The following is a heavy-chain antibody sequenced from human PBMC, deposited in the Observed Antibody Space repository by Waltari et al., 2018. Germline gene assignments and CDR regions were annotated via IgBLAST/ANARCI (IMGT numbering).Heavy chain of an antibody. CDR2: RNPNSGNT. J-gene: IGHJ4*02. D-gene: IGHD6-13*01. CDR3: ARGGYSSSWFHFDY. Sequence: QVQLVQAGAEVKKPGASVKVSCKASGYTFTSYDIKLVRQATGQGLEWMGWRNPNSGNTGYAQKFQGRVTITRNTSISTAYMELSSLRSEDTAVYYCARGGYSSSWFHFDYWGQGTLVTVSS. CDR1: GYTFTSYD. V-gene: IGHV1-8*03.